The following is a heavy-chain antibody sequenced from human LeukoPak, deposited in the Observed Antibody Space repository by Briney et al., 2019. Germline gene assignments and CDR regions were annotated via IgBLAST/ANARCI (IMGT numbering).Heavy chain of an antibody. V-gene: IGHV3-21*01. CDR3: ARDAELWFGELLHYYYYGMDV. D-gene: IGHD3-10*01. CDR1: GFTFSSYS. J-gene: IGHJ6*02. CDR2: ISSSSSYI. Sequence: GGSLRLSCAASGFTFSSYSMNWVRQAPGKGLEWVSSISSSSSYIYYADSVKGRFTISRDNAKNSLYLQMNSLRAEDTAVYYCARDAELWFGELLHYYYYGMDVWGQGTTVTVSS.